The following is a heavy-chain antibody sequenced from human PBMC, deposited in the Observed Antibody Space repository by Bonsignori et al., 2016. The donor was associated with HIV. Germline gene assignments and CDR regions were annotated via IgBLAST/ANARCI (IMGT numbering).Heavy chain of an antibody. CDR3: AGGRDGYNQNPSFDY. D-gene: IGHD5-24*01. J-gene: IGHJ4*02. V-gene: IGHV4-4*07. CDR2: IYTSGST. Sequence: WIRQPPGKGLEWIGRIYTSGSTNYNPSLKSRVTMSVDTSKNQFSLKLSSVTAADTAVYYCAGGRDGYNQNPSFDYWGQGTLVTVSS.